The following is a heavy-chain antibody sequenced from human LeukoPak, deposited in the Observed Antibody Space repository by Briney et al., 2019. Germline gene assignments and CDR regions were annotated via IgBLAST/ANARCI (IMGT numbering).Heavy chain of an antibody. D-gene: IGHD2-15*01. CDR3: TKGSAERCLGAFCYPFDH. CDR1: GFTFTNFA. CDR2: TVGIGPDT. J-gene: IGHJ4*02. V-gene: IGHV3-23*01. Sequence: GGSLRLSCAASGFTFTNFAMTWVGQAPGKGLEWVAATVGIGPDTYHADSVKGRFTTSRDNSKNILYLQMNSLRVEDTAVYYCTKGSAERCLGAFCYPFDHWGQGTLVTVSS.